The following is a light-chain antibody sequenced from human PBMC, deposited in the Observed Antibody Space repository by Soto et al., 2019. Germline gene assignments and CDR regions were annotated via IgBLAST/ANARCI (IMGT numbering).Light chain of an antibody. CDR3: QQTYMSPCT. V-gene: IGKV1-39*01. CDR2: AAS. J-gene: IGKJ2*02. Sequence: DIQMTQSPSSLSASVRDRVTITCRASQRIGTNLNWYQQRPGKPPGLLIYAASSLQSEVPSRFSASGSGTDVTLTISSLQPEDAATSYCQQTYMSPCTFGQGTKLEIK. CDR1: QRIGTN.